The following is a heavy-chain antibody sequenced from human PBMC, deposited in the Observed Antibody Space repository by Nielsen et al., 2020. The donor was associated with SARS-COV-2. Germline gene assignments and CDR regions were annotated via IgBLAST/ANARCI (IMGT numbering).Heavy chain of an antibody. CDR3: AKTGDYFVVAPTATLDV. Sequence: GGSLRLSCAASGFTFNSYAMTWVRQAPGKGLEWVSGIVGSGGSTYYADSVKGRFTVSRDNSKNTLYLQMNSLRDEDTAVYYCAKTGDYFVVAPTATLDVWGRGTTVTVSS. V-gene: IGHV3-23*01. D-gene: IGHD2-2*01. CDR1: GFTFNSYA. J-gene: IGHJ6*02. CDR2: IVGSGGST.